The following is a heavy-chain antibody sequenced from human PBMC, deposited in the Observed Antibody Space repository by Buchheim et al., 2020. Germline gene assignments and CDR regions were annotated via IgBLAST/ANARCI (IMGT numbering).Heavy chain of an antibody. V-gene: IGHV1-46*03. CDR2: INPSGGST. CDR3: AKHSRITKLYGINDYYYGMDV. CDR1: GYTFTSYY. J-gene: IGHJ6*02. D-gene: IGHD3-3*01. Sequence: QVQLVQSGAEVKKPGASVKVSCKASGYTFTSYYMHWVRQAPGQGLEWMGIINPSGGSTSYAQKFQGRVTMTRDTSTSTVYMELSSLRSEDTAVYYCAKHSRITKLYGINDYYYGMDVWGQGTT.